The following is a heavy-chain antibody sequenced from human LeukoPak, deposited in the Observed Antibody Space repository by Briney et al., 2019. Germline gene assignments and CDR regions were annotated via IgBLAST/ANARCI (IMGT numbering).Heavy chain of an antibody. J-gene: IGHJ4*02. CDR1: TFSFTNYA. D-gene: IGHD2/OR15-2a*01. CDR3: ARDRFYFRGYTSGGPLHYFDY. Sequence: PGRSLRLSCAASTFSFTNYAMHWVRQAPGKGLEWVAIISYDGDNEHYADSVKGRFTISRDNSQNTLFLQMNSLRPEDTAVHYCARDRFYFRGYTSGGPLHYFDYWGQGTLVTVSS. CDR2: ISYDGDNE. V-gene: IGHV3-30-3*01.